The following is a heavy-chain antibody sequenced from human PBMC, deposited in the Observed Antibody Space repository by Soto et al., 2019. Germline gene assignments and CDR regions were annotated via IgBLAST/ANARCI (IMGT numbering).Heavy chain of an antibody. CDR2: ISWNSGSI. Sequence: EVQLVEAGGGLVQPGRSLRLSCAASGFTFDAYAMHWVREAPGKGLEWVSGISWNSGSIGYADSVKGRFTISRDNAKNSLYLQMNSLRAEDTALYYCAKDMVGIFGSDYYYYGMDVWGQGTTVTVSS. D-gene: IGHD2-21*01. J-gene: IGHJ6*02. CDR1: GFTFDAYA. V-gene: IGHV3-9*01. CDR3: AKDMVGIFGSDYYYYGMDV.